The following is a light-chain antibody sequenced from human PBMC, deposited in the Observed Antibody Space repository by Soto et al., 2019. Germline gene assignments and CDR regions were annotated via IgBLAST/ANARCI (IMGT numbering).Light chain of an antibody. Sequence: EIVLTQSPGTLSLSPGERATLSCRASQSVSSSSLAWYQQKRGQAPRLLIHDASSRATGIPDRFSGSGSGTDFTLTISLLEPEDFAVYYCQQYGGSPRTFGQGTKVEVK. CDR3: QQYGGSPRT. CDR1: QSVSSSS. CDR2: DAS. V-gene: IGKV3-20*01. J-gene: IGKJ1*01.